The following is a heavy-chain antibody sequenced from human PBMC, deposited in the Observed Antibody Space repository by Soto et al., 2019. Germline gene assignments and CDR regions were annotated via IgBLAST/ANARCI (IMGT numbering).Heavy chain of an antibody. CDR2: IYYSGST. V-gene: IGHV4-31*03. CDR1: GGSISSGGYY. D-gene: IGHD1-7*01. CDR3: ARARDWNYAYFDY. J-gene: IGHJ4*02. Sequence: SETLSLTCTVSGGSISSGGYYWSWIRQHPGKGLEWIGYIYYSGSTYYNPSLKSRVTISVDTSKNQFSLKLSSVTAAETAVYYCARARDWNYAYFDYWGQGTLVTVSS.